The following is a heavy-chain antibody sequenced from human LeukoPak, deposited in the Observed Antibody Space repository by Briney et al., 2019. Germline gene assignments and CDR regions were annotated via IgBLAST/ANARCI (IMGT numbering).Heavy chain of an antibody. CDR2: ISSSSSTI. CDR3: ARSEYSNCDY. J-gene: IGHJ4*02. D-gene: IGHD2/OR15-2a*01. V-gene: IGHV3-48*02. Sequence: GGSLRLSRAASVFTFSSYSMKWVRQAPGKGLEWVSYISSSSSTIYYADSVKGRFTISRDNAKNSLYLQMNSLRDEDTAVYYCARSEYSNCDYWGQGTLVTVSS. CDR1: VFTFSSYS.